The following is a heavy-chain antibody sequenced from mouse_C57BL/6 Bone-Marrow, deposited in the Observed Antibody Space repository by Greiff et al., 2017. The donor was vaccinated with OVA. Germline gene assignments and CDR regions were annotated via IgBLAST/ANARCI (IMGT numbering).Heavy chain of an antibody. Sequence: VKLQESGAELARPGASVKMSCKASGYTFTSSTMHWVKQRPGQGLEWIGYINPSSGYTKYNQKFKDKATLTADKSSSTAYMQLSSLTSEDSAVYYCARSGSNYHYYAMDYWGQGTSVTVSS. CDR2: INPSSGYT. J-gene: IGHJ4*01. V-gene: IGHV1-4*01. CDR3: ARSGSNYHYYAMDY. D-gene: IGHD2-5*01. CDR1: GYTFTSST.